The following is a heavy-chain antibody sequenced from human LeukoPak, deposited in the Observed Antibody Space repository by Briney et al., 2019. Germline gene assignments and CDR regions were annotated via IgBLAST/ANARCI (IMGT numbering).Heavy chain of an antibody. Sequence: SETLSLTCTVSGGSIGTYYWNWIRQPAGTGLEWIGRVSTSGSTNYNPSLKSRVTISVDTSKNQFSLKLTSVTAADTAVYFCARGWDWNLNYFDSWGQGTLVTVSS. CDR3: ARGWDWNLNYFDS. D-gene: IGHD1-7*01. CDR2: VSTSGST. V-gene: IGHV4-4*07. CDR1: GGSIGTYY. J-gene: IGHJ4*02.